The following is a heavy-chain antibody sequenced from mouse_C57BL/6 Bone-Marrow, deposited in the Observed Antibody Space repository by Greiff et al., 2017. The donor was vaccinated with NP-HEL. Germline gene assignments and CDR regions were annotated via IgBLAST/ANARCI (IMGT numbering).Heavy chain of an antibody. CDR3: ARANGNFYAMDY. J-gene: IGHJ4*01. CDR2: IYPGDGDT. D-gene: IGHD2-1*01. CDR1: GYAFSSSW. Sequence: QVQLQQSGPELVKPGASVKISCKASGYAFSSSWMNWVKQRPGKGLEWIGRIYPGDGDTNYNGKFKGKATLTADKSSSTAYMQLSSLTSEDSAVYFCARANGNFYAMDYWGQGTSVTVSS. V-gene: IGHV1-82*01.